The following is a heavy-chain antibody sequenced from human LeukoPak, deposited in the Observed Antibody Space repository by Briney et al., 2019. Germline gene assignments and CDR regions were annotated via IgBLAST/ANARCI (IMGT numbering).Heavy chain of an antibody. CDR2: ISNGGTIT. D-gene: IGHD3-10*01. V-gene: IGHV3-23*01. CDR1: GFTFSSYA. Sequence: GGSLRLSCAASGFTFSSYAMNWVRQAPGKGLEWVSGISNGGTITNYADSVKGRFTISRDNSKSTLYLQMNGLRAEDTAVYYCAKDIWLGEPHWGQGTLVTVSS. J-gene: IGHJ4*02. CDR3: AKDIWLGEPH.